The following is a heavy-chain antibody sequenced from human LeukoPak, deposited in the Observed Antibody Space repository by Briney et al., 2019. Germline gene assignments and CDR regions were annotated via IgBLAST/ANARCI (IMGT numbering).Heavy chain of an antibody. D-gene: IGHD2-2*02. CDR1: GYSISSGYY. J-gene: IGHJ1*01. Sequence: SETLSLTCAVSGYSISSGYYWGWIRQPPGKGLEWIGTVYHSGSTYYNPSLKSRVTISVDTSKNQFSLKLSSVTAADTAVYYCAVGYCSSTSCYREYFQHWGQGTLVTVSS. CDR3: AVGYCSSTSCYREYFQH. CDR2: VYHSGST. V-gene: IGHV4-38-2*01.